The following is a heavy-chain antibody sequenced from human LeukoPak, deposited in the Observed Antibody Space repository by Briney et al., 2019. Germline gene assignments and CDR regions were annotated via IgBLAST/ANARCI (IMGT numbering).Heavy chain of an antibody. D-gene: IGHD6-6*01. Sequence: SVPVSCMASGGTFSSYTISWVRPAPCRGLEWMGRIIPILGIANYAQKLQGRVTITADKSTSTAYMELSSLRSEDTAVYYCAEQTRPYGMDVWGQGTTVTVSS. J-gene: IGHJ6*02. CDR2: IIPILGIA. CDR1: GGTFSSYT. CDR3: AEQTRPYGMDV. V-gene: IGHV1-69*02.